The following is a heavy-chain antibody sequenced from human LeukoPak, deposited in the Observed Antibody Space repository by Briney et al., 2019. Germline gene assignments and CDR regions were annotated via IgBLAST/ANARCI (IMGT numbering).Heavy chain of an antibody. CDR3: ASVPRAQVYDSSGYHFDY. J-gene: IGHJ4*02. CDR1: GYTLTELS. CDR2: FDPEDGET. D-gene: IGHD3-22*01. Sequence: GASVKVSCKVSGYTLTELSMHWVRQAPGKGLEWMGGFDPEDGETIYAQKFQGRVTMTEDTSTDTAYMELSSLRSEDTAVYYCASVPRAQVYDSSGYHFDYWGQGTLVTVSS. V-gene: IGHV1-24*01.